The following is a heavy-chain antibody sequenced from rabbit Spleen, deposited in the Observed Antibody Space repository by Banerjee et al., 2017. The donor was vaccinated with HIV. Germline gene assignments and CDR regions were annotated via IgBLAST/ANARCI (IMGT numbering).Heavy chain of an antibody. D-gene: IGHD1-1*01. Sequence: QEQLVESGGGLVKPEGSLTLTCKASGFSATFKDVMCWVRQAPGKGLEWIGCIDTGSSGRTYYATWAKGRFTISDASSTTVTLQMTSLTAAETATYFCARAAYGISSGWNFGWWGQGTLVTVS. CDR1: GFSATFKDV. V-gene: IGHV1S45*01. CDR2: IDTGSSGRT. J-gene: IGHJ3*01. CDR3: ARAAYGISSGWNFGW.